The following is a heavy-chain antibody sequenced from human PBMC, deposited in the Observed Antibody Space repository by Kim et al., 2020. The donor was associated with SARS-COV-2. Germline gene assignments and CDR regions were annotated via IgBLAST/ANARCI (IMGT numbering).Heavy chain of an antibody. CDR3: ARDRELNY. D-gene: IGHD3-10*01. J-gene: IGHJ4*02. V-gene: IGHV4-59*01. CDR2: SGGT. Sequence: SGGTNSTPALKSRVTISVDTSKNQFSLKLSSVTAADTAVYYCARDRELNYWGQGTLVTVSS.